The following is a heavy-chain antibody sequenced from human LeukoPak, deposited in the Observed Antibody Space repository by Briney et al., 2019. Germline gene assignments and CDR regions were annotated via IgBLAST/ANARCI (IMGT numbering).Heavy chain of an antibody. CDR1: GYSFSNDW. CDR2: IYPGDSDT. J-gene: IGHJ4*02. D-gene: IGHD2-15*01. V-gene: IGHV5-51*01. Sequence: GESLKISCKGSGYSFSNDWMGWVRQMPGKGLEWMGIIYPGDSDTRYSPSFQGQVTISADKSISTAYLQWSSLGASDTAVYYCARRGCNGGSCYAYWGQGTLVTVSS. CDR3: ARRGCNGGSCYAY.